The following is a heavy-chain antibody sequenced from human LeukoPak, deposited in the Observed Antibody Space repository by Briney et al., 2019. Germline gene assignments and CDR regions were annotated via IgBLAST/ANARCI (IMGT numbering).Heavy chain of an antibody. D-gene: IGHD1-26*01. CDR3: ARDVGFIVGATPGAFDI. V-gene: IGHV3-66*01. CDR2: IYSGGNT. CDR1: GFTFSSYA. Sequence: GGSLRLSCAASGFTFSSYAMTWVRQAPGKGLEWVSVIYSGGNTYYADSVKGRFTISRDNTKNTLYLQMNSLRADDTAVYYCARDVGFIVGATPGAFDIWGQGTMVTVSS. J-gene: IGHJ3*02.